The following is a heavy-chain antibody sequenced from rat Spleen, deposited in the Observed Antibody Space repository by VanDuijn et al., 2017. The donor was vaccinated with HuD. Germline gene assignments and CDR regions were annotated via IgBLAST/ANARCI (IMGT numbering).Heavy chain of an antibody. J-gene: IGHJ4*01. CDR1: GFTFNNYW. CDR3: TTLNSGSYLDA. V-gene: IGHV5-31*01. CDR2: ITHIGGIT. D-gene: IGHD4-3*01. Sequence: EVQLVESGGGLVQPGRSMKLSCEASGFTFNNYWMTWIRQAPGKGLEWVATITHIGGITYYPDSVKGRFTISRDNAKSTLYLQMDSLRSEDTATYYCTTLNSGSYLDAWGQGASVTVSS.